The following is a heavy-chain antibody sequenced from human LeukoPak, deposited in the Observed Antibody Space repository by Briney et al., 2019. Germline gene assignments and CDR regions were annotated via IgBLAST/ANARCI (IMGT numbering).Heavy chain of an antibody. J-gene: IGHJ4*02. CDR2: IFYSGNT. D-gene: IGHD3-9*01. CDR1: SGSVSNSHYY. Sequence: SETLSLTCTVSSGSVSNSHYYWAWVCQPPGKGLEWLGSIFYSGNTHYNPSLKSPVTISIDTSKNQFSLKVSSVTAADTAIYYCARDLSFDWFPYYFDYWGQGILATVSS. V-gene: IGHV4-39*07. CDR3: ARDLSFDWFPYYFDY.